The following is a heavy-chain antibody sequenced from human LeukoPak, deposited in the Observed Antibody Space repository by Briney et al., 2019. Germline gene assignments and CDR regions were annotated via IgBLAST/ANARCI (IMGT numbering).Heavy chain of an antibody. Sequence: GGSLRLSCAASGFTFSSYAMHWVRQAPGKGLEYVSAISSNGGSTYYANSVKGRFTISRDNSKNTLYLQMGSLRAEDMAVYYCAREVDIVAKILDYWGQGTLVTVSS. CDR2: ISSNGGST. CDR3: AREVDIVAKILDY. D-gene: IGHD5-12*01. J-gene: IGHJ4*02. CDR1: GFTFSSYA. V-gene: IGHV3-64*01.